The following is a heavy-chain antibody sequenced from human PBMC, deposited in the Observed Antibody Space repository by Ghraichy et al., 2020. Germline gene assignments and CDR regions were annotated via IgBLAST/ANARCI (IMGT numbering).Heavy chain of an antibody. D-gene: IGHD6-13*01. CDR1: GYTFTGYY. V-gene: IGHV1-2*02. J-gene: IGHJ4*02. CDR2: INPNSGGT. CDR3: ARVPQRRYSSSWSLGY. Sequence: ASVKGSCKASGYTFTGYYMHWVRQAPGQGLEWMGWINPNSGGTNYAQKFQGRVTMTRDTSISTAYMELSRLRSDDTAVYYCARVPQRRYSSSWSLGYWGQGTLVTVSS.